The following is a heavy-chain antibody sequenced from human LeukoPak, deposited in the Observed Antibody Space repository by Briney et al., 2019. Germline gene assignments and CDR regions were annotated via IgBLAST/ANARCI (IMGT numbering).Heavy chain of an antibody. CDR2: IYPGDSDT. V-gene: IGHV5-51*01. Sequence: ESLKISCKGSGYSFTSYWIGWVRQMPGKGLEWMGVIYPGDSDTRYSPSFQGQVTISADKSISTAYLQWSSLKASDTAMYYCARQGSYYYDSSGYYWSYWGQGTLVTVSS. CDR3: ARQGSYYYDSSGYYWSY. D-gene: IGHD3-22*01. CDR1: GYSFTSYW. J-gene: IGHJ4*02.